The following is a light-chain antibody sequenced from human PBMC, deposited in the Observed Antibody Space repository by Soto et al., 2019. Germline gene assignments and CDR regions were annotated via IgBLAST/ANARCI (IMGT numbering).Light chain of an antibody. CDR2: DAS. CDR1: QDIDNY. V-gene: IGKV1-33*01. CDR3: QQYDHLPRT. J-gene: IGKJ4*01. Sequence: DIQMTQSPSSLSASVGDRVTITCQASQDIDNYLNWYQQKPGKAPKLLIYDASNLETGVPSRFSGSGSGTDFSFTVSSLQPDDVATYFCQQYDHLPRTFGGGTKVEIK.